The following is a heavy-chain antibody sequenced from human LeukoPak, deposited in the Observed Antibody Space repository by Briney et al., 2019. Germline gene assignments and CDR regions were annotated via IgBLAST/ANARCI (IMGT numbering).Heavy chain of an antibody. D-gene: IGHD2-2*01. CDR1: GFTFSSYS. V-gene: IGHV3-21*01. CDR2: ISSSSSYI. CDR3: ASLGYCSSTSCYGLDY. Sequence: GGSLRLSCAASGFTFSSYSMNWVRQAPGKGLEWVSSISSSSSYIYYADSVKGRFTISRDNAKNSMYLQMNSLRAEDTAVYYCASLGYCSSTSCYGLDYWGQGTLVTVSS. J-gene: IGHJ4*02.